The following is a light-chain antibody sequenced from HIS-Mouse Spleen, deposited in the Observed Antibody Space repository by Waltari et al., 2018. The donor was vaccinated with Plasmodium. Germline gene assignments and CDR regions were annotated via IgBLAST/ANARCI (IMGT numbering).Light chain of an antibody. CDR3: AAWDDSLNGVV. CDR1: SSNIGSNT. V-gene: IGLV1-44*01. Sequence: QSVLTQPPSAPGTPGQRVTISCSGSSSNIGSNTVNWYQQLPGTAPKRLIYSNNQRPSGVPDRFSGSKSGTSASLAISGLQSEDEADYYCAAWDDSLNGVVFGGGTKLTVL. CDR2: SNN. J-gene: IGLJ2*01.